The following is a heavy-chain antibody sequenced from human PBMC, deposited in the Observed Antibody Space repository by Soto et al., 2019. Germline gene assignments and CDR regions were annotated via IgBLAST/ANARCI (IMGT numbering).Heavy chain of an antibody. CDR1: GYTFTSYG. Sequence: ASVKVSCKASGYTFTSYGISWVRQAPGQGLEWMGWISAYNGNTNYAQKLQGRVTMTTDTSTSTAYMELRSLRSDDTAVYYCARSLPGGYYDSSGPFFDYWGQGTLVTVSS. CDR3: ARSLPGGYYDSSGPFFDY. J-gene: IGHJ4*02. CDR2: ISAYNGNT. D-gene: IGHD3-22*01. V-gene: IGHV1-18*01.